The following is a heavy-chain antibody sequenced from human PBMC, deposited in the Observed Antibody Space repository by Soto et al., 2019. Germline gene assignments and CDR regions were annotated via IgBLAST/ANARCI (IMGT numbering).Heavy chain of an antibody. Sequence: QVQLQESGPGLVKPSQTLSLTCTVSGGSISSGGYSWTWIRQHPGKGLEWIGYIYYSGSTYYKPSLKSGATISVAPATNQLSLKLRSVPAAGTAVYYRAGASSRRPGAFDIWGQGTTGPVSS. J-gene: IGHJ3*02. D-gene: IGHD3-16*02. CDR1: GGSISSGGYS. CDR3: AGASSRRPGAFDI. V-gene: IGHV4-31*03. CDR2: IYYSGST.